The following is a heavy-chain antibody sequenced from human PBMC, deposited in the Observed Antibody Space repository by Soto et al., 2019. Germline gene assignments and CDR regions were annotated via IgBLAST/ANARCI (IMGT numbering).Heavy chain of an antibody. J-gene: IGHJ6*02. Sequence: QVQLVQSGAEVKKPGASVKVSCKASGYTFTSYAMHWVRQDPVQRLEWMGLINAGNGNTKYSQKFQGRVTITRDTSASTAYLELSSLRSEDTAVYYCARGGLALMDVWGQGTTVTVSS. CDR3: ARGGLALMDV. V-gene: IGHV1-3*01. CDR2: INAGNGNT. D-gene: IGHD3-16*01. CDR1: GYTFTSYA.